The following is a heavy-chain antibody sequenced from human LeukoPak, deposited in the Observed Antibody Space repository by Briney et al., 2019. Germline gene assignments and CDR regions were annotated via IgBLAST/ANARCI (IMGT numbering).Heavy chain of an antibody. CDR2: INPNSGGT. Sequence: ASVKVSCKASGYTFTGYYMHWVRQAPGQGLEWMGWINPNSGGTNYAQKFQGRVTMTRDTSISTAYMELSRLRSDDTAVYYCARAARPSYNWNDPHLFRFDPWGQGTLVTVSS. J-gene: IGHJ5*02. D-gene: IGHD1-1*01. V-gene: IGHV1-2*02. CDR1: GYTFTGYY. CDR3: ARAARPSYNWNDPHLFRFDP.